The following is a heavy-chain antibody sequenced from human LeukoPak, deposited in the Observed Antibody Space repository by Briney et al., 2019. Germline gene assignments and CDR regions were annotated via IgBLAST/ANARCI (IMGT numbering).Heavy chain of an antibody. CDR3: AREYSSSLSASSYFDY. CDR1: GYTLTELS. V-gene: IGHV1-24*01. J-gene: IGHJ4*02. CDR2: FDPEDGET. D-gene: IGHD6-6*01. Sequence: SVKVSCKVSGYTLTELSMHWVRQAPGKGLEWMGGFDPEDGETIYAQKFQGRVTMTEDTSTDTAYMELSSLRSEDTAVYYCAREYSSSLSASSYFDYWGQGTLVTVSS.